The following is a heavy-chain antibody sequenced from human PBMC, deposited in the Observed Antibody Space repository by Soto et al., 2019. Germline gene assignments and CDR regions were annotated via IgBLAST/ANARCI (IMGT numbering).Heavy chain of an antibody. CDR2: ISSSSSYT. D-gene: IGHD4-4*01. J-gene: IGHJ4*02. CDR3: ARDNSRYYSNYVSPXFGY. Sequence: GGSLRLSCAASGFTFSDYYMSWIRQAPGKGLEWVSYISSSSSYTNYADSVKGRFTISRDNAKNSLYLQMNSLRAEDTAVYYCARDNSRYYSNYVSPXFGYWGQGTLVTVSS. CDR1: GFTFSDYY. V-gene: IGHV3-11*06.